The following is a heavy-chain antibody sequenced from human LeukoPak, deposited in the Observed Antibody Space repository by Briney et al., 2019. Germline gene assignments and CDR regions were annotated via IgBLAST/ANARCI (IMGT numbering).Heavy chain of an antibody. CDR1: GGSITTGSYY. V-gene: IGHV4-39*01. CDR3: GRTFYHERTISP. D-gene: IGHD2-8*01. Sequence: SETLSLTCTVSGGSITTGSYYWGWIRQPPGKGLEWIASIYYTGTTYYNPSLKSRVTISVDTSKNQFSLRLTSVTAADTAVYFCGRTFYHERTISPWGQGPLVTVSS. CDR2: IYYTGTT. J-gene: IGHJ5*02.